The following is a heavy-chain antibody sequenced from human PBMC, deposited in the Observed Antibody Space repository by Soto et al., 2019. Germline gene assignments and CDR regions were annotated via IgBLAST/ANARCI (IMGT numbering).Heavy chain of an antibody. CDR1: GPTFIAYY. D-gene: IGHD4-17*01. J-gene: IGHJ6*02. CDR3: ARLSYSDALDV. V-gene: IGHV1-2*02. CDR2: IDPKSGGT. Sequence: QLVQSGAEVKKPGASVRVSCKTSGPTFIAYYIHWVRQAPGQGLEWMGWIDPKSGGTTYEQKFLGRVTMTRDTSINTAYMDLNRLTSDDTAVYYCARLSYSDALDVWGQGTTVTVSS.